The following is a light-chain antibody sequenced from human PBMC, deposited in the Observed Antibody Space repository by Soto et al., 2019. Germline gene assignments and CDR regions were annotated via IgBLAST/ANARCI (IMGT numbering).Light chain of an antibody. J-gene: IGKJ5*01. CDR1: QSISSK. CDR2: GAS. CDR3: QQYNSWHPIT. Sequence: EIVMTQSPAALSVSPGERATLSFRASQSISSKLGWYQQKPGQAPRLLIYGASTRATGIPARFSGSGSGTEFTLTISSLQYEDFAVYDCQQYNSWHPITFGQGTRREIK. V-gene: IGKV3-15*01.